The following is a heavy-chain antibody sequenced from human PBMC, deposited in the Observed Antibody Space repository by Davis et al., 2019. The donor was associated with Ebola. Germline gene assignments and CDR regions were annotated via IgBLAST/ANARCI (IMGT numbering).Heavy chain of an antibody. CDR3: ARDPPTYYFDSSVYYPLPDY. CDR2: ISGSGGTT. J-gene: IGHJ4*02. V-gene: IGHV3-23*01. D-gene: IGHD3-22*01. Sequence: GESLKISCADSVITFSSYAMTWVRQAPGKGLEWVSAISGSGGTTYYAGYVKGRFTISRDNSRNTLYLRMNGLRPGDTALYYCARDPPTYYFDSSVYYPLPDYWGQGTLVTVSS. CDR1: VITFSSYA.